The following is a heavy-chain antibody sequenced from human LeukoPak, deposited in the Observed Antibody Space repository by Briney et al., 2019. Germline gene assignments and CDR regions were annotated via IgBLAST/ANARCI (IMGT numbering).Heavy chain of an antibody. V-gene: IGHV1-2*02. D-gene: IGHD6-19*01. Sequence: GASVKVSCKASGYTFTGYYPHWVRQAPGQGLQWMGWVNPNSGVTNYAQKFQGRVTMTRDTSISTGYMELRRLRYDDTAVYYCARDLAVAGTPLGYWGQGTLVTVSS. CDR3: ARDLAVAGTPLGY. J-gene: IGHJ4*02. CDR1: GYTFTGYY. CDR2: VNPNSGVT.